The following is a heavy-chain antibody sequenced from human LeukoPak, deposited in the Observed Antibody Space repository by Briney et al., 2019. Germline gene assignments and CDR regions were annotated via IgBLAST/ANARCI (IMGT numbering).Heavy chain of an antibody. D-gene: IGHD4-17*01. CDR2: ISYDGSNK. CDR1: GFTFSSYG. CDR3: AKDKGDYVPFDI. V-gene: IGHV3-30*18. J-gene: IGHJ3*02. Sequence: GRSLRLSCAASGFTFSSYGMHWVRQAPGKGLEWVAVISYDGSNKYYADSVKGRFTISRDNSKNTLYLQMNSLRAEDTAVYYCAKDKGDYVPFDIWGQGTMVTVSS.